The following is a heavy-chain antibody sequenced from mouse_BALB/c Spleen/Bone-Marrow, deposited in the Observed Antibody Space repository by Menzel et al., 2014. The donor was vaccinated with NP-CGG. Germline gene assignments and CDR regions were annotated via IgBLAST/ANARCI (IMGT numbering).Heavy chain of an antibody. CDR3: ARDLLWYHTRDY. Sequence: EVKLVESGGGLVRPGGSLKLSCAASGFTFSSYAMSWVRQLPEKRLEWVAHISSGGSYTYYPDTVTGRFTISRDNARNTLYLEMSSLRSEDTAIYYCARDLLWYHTRDYWGQGTSVTVSS. D-gene: IGHD2-1*01. V-gene: IGHV5-9-4*01. CDR2: ISSGGSYT. J-gene: IGHJ4*01. CDR1: GFTFSSYA.